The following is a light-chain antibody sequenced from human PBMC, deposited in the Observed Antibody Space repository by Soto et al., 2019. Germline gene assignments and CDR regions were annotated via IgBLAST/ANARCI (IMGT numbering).Light chain of an antibody. CDR3: QSYDSRLSAYV. J-gene: IGLJ1*01. CDR2: TNN. Sequence: SVLTRPPSVSGAPGQRVTISCTGSNSNIGAGYDVHWYMQLPGTAPKLLVYTNNNRPSGVPDRFSGSKSGTSASLAITGLQAEDEADYYCQSYDSRLSAYVFGTGTKVTVL. V-gene: IGLV1-40*01. CDR1: NSNIGAGYD.